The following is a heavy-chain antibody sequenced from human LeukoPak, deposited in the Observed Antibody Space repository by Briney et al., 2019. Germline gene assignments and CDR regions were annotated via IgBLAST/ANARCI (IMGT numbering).Heavy chain of an antibody. CDR3: ARSPRVNYDFWSGLNWFDP. D-gene: IGHD3-3*01. CDR2: INPNGGTT. V-gene: IGHV1-2*02. Sequence: EASVKVSCKASGYSFISYYMHWVRQAPGQGLEWMGKINPNGGTTTYSQKFQGRVTMTRDTSISTAYMELSRLRSDDTAVYYCARSPRVNYDFWSGLNWFDPWGQGTLVTVSS. J-gene: IGHJ5*02. CDR1: GYSFISYY.